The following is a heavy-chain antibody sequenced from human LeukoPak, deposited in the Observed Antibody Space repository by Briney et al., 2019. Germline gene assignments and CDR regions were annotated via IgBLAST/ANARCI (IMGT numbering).Heavy chain of an antibody. V-gene: IGHV3-7*01. CDR2: IIPEGSGT. CDR3: ARLFGGVTTFHY. CDR1: GFRFIPYW. Sequence: GGALRLSGAASGFRFIPYWMSWVGQGPGKGLDWVASIIPEGSGTSYVDSVKGLFTISRDNAQNSLYLQMYRLSAEETAVYYCARLFGGVTTFHYWGQGTLVTVSS. D-gene: IGHD4-17*01. J-gene: IGHJ4*02.